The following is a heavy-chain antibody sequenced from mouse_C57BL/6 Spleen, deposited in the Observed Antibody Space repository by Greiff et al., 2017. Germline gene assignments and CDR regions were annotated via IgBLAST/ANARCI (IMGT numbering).Heavy chain of an antibody. CDR1: GYTFTSYW. CDR2: INPSSGYT. Sequence: QVQLKQSGAELAKPGASVKLSCKASGYTFTSYWMHWVKQRPGQGLEWIGYINPSSGYTKYNQKFKDKATLTADKSSSTAYMQLSSLTYEDSAVYYCARCQSPMTTVVPYAMGYWGQGTSVTVSS. V-gene: IGHV1-7*01. CDR3: ARCQSPMTTVVPYAMGY. D-gene: IGHD1-1*01. J-gene: IGHJ4*01.